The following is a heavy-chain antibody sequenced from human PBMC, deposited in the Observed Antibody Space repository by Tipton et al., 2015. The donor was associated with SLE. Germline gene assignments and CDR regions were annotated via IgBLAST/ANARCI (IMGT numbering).Heavy chain of an antibody. V-gene: IGHV4-38-2*01. CDR3: ARGLTTVTPLNWFDP. D-gene: IGHD4-17*01. CDR2: IYHSGST. J-gene: IGHJ5*02. Sequence: TLSLTCAVSGYSISSGYYWGWIRQPPGKGLEWIGSIYHSGSTYYNPSLKSRVTISVDTSKNQFSLKLSSVTAADTAVYYCARGLTTVTPLNWFDPWGQGTLVTVSS. CDR1: GYSISSGYY.